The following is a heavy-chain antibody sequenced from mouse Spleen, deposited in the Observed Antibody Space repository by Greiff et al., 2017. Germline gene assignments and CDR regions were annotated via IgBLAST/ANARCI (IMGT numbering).Heavy chain of an antibody. D-gene: IGHD1-1*01. Sequence: EVMLVESGGGLVKPGGSLKLSCAASGFTFSDYGMHWVRQAPEKGLEWVAYISSGSSTIYYADTVKGRFTISRDNAKNTLFLQMTSLRSEDTAMYYCARENIRGAMDYWGQGTSVTVPS. V-gene: IGHV5-17*01. CDR1: GFTFSDYG. CDR2: ISSGSSTI. J-gene: IGHJ4*01. CDR3: ARENIRGAMDY.